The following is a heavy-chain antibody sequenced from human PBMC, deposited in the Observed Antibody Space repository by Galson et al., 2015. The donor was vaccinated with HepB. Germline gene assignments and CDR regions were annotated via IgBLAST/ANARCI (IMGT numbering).Heavy chain of an antibody. J-gene: IGHJ4*02. V-gene: IGHV2-70*01. Sequence: PALVKPTQTVTLTCTFSGFSLTTRGMCVSWIRQPPGKALEWLALIDWEDDKYYSTSLKTRLTISKDTSKNQVVLKVANVDPVDTATYYCARTQTSVTTSYYFDNWGQGTLVTVPS. CDR2: IDWEDDK. D-gene: IGHD4-17*01. CDR1: GFSLTTRGMC. CDR3: ARTQTSVTTSYYFDN.